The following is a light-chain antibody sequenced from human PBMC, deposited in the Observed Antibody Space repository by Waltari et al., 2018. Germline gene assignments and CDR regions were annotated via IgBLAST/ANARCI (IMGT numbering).Light chain of an antibody. Sequence: EIVLTQSPGTLSLSPGERATLSCWASQSVGRALAWYQQKRGQAPRLLIYGASTRASGIPDRLSGSGSGTDFSLTINRLEPEDFAVYYCQHYVRLPVTFGQGTKVEIK. CDR3: QHYVRLPVT. CDR1: QSVGRA. V-gene: IGKV3-20*01. CDR2: GAS. J-gene: IGKJ1*01.